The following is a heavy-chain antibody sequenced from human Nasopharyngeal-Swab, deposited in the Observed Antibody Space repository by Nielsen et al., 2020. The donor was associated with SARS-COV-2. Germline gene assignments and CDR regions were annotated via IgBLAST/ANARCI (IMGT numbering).Heavy chain of an antibody. CDR3: ARLSGWYLYCFDF. Sequence: SETLSLTCTVSGGSISSYYWNWIRQPPGKGLEWIGYIYYSGSTNYNPSLKSRVTISVDTSKNQFSLKLNSVTAADTAVYYCARLSGWYLYCFDFWGQGTLVTVSS. CDR1: GGSISSYY. CDR2: IYYSGST. V-gene: IGHV4-59*13. J-gene: IGHJ4*02. D-gene: IGHD6-19*01.